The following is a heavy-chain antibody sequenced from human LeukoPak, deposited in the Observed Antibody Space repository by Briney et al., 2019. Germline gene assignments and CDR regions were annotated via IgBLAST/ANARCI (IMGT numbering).Heavy chain of an antibody. CDR3: ARDSEIPYDYVWGRYRLLYYFDY. V-gene: IGHV3-23*01. CDR1: GFTFSSYA. CDR2: ISGSGGST. Sequence: PGRSLRLSCAASGFTFSSYAMSWVRQAPGKGLEWVSAISGSGGSTSYADSVKGRFTISRDSSKNTLYLQMNSLRAEDTAVYSCARDSEIPYDYVWGRYRLLYYFDYWGQGTLVTVSS. J-gene: IGHJ4*02. D-gene: IGHD3-16*02.